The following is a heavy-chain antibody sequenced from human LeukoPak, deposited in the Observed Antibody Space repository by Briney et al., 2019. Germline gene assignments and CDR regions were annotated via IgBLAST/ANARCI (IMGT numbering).Heavy chain of an antibody. CDR2: IYYSGST. D-gene: IGHD3-10*01. V-gene: IGHV4-59*08. Sequence: SETLSLTCTVSGGSISSYYWSWIRQPPGKGLEWIGYIYYSGSTNYNPSLKSRVTISVDTSKNQFSLKLKSVTAADTAVYYCAVVRGYYGSGNIDYWGQGTLVTVSS. CDR1: GGSISSYY. J-gene: IGHJ4*02. CDR3: AVVRGYYGSGNIDY.